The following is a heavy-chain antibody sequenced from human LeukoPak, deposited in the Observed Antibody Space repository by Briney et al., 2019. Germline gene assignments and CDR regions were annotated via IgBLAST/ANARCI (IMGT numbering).Heavy chain of an antibody. CDR3: ARSEGPHYDSSGYYYGLFDY. V-gene: IGHV6-1*01. CDR1: GDSVSSNSAA. Sequence: SQTLSLTCAISGDSVSSNSAAWNWIRQSPSRGLEWLRRTYYRSKWYNDYAVSVKSRITINPDTSKNQFSLQLNSVPPEDTAVYYWARSEGPHYDSSGYYYGLFDYWGQGTLVTVSS. J-gene: IGHJ4*02. CDR2: TYYRSKWYN. D-gene: IGHD3-22*01.